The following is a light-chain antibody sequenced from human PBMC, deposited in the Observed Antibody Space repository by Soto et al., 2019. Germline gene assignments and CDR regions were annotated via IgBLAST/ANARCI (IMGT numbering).Light chain of an antibody. CDR3: QQYGSSPRT. V-gene: IGKV3-20*01. CDR1: QRVSSIS. Sequence: EIVLTQSPGTLSLSPGERATLSCRARQRVSSISLAWYQQKPGQAPRLLIYGASSRATRIPDRFSGSGSGTDFTLTIGRLEPEDFSVYYCQQYGSSPRTFVQGTNVEIK. J-gene: IGKJ1*01. CDR2: GAS.